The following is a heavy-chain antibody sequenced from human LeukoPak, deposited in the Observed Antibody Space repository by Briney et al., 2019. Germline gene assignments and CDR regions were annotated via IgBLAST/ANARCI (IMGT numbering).Heavy chain of an antibody. V-gene: IGHV4-39*07. CDR3: ARDPSLVPYYYGSGPTRGYFDY. J-gene: IGHJ4*02. CDR1: GGSISSSSYY. Sequence: SETLSLTCTVSGGSISSSSYYWGWIRQPPGKGLEWIGSIYYSGSTYYNPSLKSRVTISVDTSKNQFSLKLSSVTAADTAVYYCARDPSLVPYYYGSGPTRGYFDYWGQGTLVTVSS. CDR2: IYYSGST. D-gene: IGHD3-10*01.